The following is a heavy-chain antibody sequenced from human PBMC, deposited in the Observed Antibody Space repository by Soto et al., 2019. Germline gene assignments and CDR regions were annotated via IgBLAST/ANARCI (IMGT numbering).Heavy chain of an antibody. CDR3: AGMPYTSGPRFDP. CDR1: GDSYSISTYS. D-gene: IGHD6-19*01. J-gene: IGHJ5*02. Sequence: SETLSLTCNMSGDSYSISTYSWSWIRQPPGKALQWIGFIYQSGVTSYNPSLASRVSISLDRSNNQCSLKLKSVTAADTAVYFCAGMPYTSGPRFDPWGPGTLVTVS. CDR2: IYQSGVT. V-gene: IGHV4-30-2*01.